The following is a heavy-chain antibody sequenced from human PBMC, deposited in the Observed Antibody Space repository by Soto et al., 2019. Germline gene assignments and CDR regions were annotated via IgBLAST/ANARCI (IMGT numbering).Heavy chain of an antibody. CDR3: ARHKVEDEHH. V-gene: IGHV3-11*06. Sequence: GVSLTLSCAASGFTFSDYYMSWIRQAPGKELEWVSYISSSSGYTNYADSVKGRFTISRDNAKNSVYLQMNSLRAEDTAIYYCARHKVEDEHHWGQGTLVTVAS. CDR1: GFTFSDYY. J-gene: IGHJ4*01. CDR2: ISSSSGYT. D-gene: IGHD2-2*01.